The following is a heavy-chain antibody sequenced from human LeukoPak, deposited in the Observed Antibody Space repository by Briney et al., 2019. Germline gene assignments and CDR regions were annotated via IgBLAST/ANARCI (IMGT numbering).Heavy chain of an antibody. CDR3: AKDPYDYGDYVPDY. J-gene: IGHJ4*02. CDR2: ISYDGSNK. CDR1: GFTFSSYG. D-gene: IGHD4-17*01. V-gene: IGHV3-30*18. Sequence: GRSLRLSCAASGFTFSSYGMHWVRQAPGKGLEGVAVISYDGSNKYYADSVKGRFTISRDNSKNTLYLQMSSLRAEDTAVYYCAKDPYDYGDYVPDYWGQGTLVTVSS.